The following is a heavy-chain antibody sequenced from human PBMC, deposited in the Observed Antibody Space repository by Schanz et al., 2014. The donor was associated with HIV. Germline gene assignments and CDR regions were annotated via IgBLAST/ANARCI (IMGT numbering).Heavy chain of an antibody. Sequence: QVQLVQSGAEVKKPGSSVKVSCKASGGTFSIYAISWVRQAPGQGLEWMGGIIPLFGTSNYAQKFQGRATITADESTSTAYMELSSLRSEDTAVYYCARDSPVAAGTLDYWGQGTLVTVSS. CDR3: ARDSPVAAGTLDY. V-gene: IGHV1-69*01. CDR1: GGTFSIYA. CDR2: IIPLFGTS. D-gene: IGHD6-13*01. J-gene: IGHJ4*02.